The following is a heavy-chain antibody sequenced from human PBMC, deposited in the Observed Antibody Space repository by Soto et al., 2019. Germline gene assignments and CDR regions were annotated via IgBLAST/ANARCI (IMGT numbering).Heavy chain of an antibody. V-gene: IGHV3-48*04. J-gene: IGHJ3*02. CDR2: ISSSSSTI. Sequence: GGSLRLSCAASGFTFSSYSMNWVRQAPGKGLEWVSYISSSSSTIYYADSVKGRFTISRDNAKNSLYLQMNSLRAEDTAVYYCARDPYRLNDAFDIWGQGTMVTVSS. D-gene: IGHD2-2*02. CDR1: GFTFSSYS. CDR3: ARDPYRLNDAFDI.